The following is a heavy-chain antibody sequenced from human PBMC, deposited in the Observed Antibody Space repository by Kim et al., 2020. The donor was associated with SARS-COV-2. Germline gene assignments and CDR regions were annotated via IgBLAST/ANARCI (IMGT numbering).Heavy chain of an antibody. CDR2: VFHTGTT. CDR1: GGSFTDYH. D-gene: IGHD2-8*01. Sequence: SETLSLTCAVYGGSFTDYHWSWIRQPPGKGLEWIGEVFHTGTTNYNPSLESRVTISLDMSKTHLSLSLKSVTAADTAVYYCARGRYCSSGICHPKTFDFWGQGTRVTVSS. J-gene: IGHJ4*02. CDR3: ARGRYCSSGICHPKTFDF. V-gene: IGHV4-34*01.